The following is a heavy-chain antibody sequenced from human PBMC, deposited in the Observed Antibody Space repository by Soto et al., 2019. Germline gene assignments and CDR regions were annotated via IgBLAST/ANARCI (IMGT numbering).Heavy chain of an antibody. V-gene: IGHV4-59*01. Sequence: SETLSLTCDVSGASITTYYWSWIRQAPGKGLEWIGNVYHTGTTDYNSSLKSRVTISVDTSKNQFSLNMNSVTAADTAVYYCARRLFGSGWTLDSWGQGALVTV. CDR3: ARRLFGSGWTLDS. CDR1: GASITTYY. CDR2: VYHTGTT. J-gene: IGHJ4*02. D-gene: IGHD6-19*01.